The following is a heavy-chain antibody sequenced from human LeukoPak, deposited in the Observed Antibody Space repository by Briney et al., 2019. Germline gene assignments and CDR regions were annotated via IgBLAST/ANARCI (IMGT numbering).Heavy chain of an antibody. J-gene: IGHJ6*02. D-gene: IGHD1-14*01. CDR3: ARDALRIAANNGHYHALDV. CDR1: GGSISSYY. Sequence: NPSETLSLTCTVSGGSISSYYWSWIRQPPGKGLEWIGYIYYSGSTNYNPSLKSRVTISVDTSKDQFSLKLSSVTAADTAVYYCARDALRIAANNGHYHALDVWGQGTTVTVSS. CDR2: IYYSGST. V-gene: IGHV4-59*08.